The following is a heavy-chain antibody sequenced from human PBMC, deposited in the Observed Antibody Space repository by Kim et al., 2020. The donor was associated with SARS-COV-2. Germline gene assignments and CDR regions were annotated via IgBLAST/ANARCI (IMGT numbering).Heavy chain of an antibody. CDR2: I. CDR3: ARENDEYYFDY. V-gene: IGHV3-48*04. D-gene: IGHD3-16*01. Sequence: IYYADSVNVRFTISRANAKNSLYLQINSLRAEDTAVYYCARENDEYYFDYWGQGTLVTVSS. J-gene: IGHJ4*02.